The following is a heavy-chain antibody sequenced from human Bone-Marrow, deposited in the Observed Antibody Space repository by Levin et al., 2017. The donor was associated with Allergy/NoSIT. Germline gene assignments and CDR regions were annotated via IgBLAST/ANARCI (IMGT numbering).Heavy chain of an antibody. D-gene: IGHD3-3*01. CDR3: ARDYGVHYRYRSVSYEVGSSPFDP. J-gene: IGHJ5*01. V-gene: IGHV3-7*01. CDR2: IKQDGSDK. Sequence: PGGSLRLSCTASGFTFTFYWMNWVRQAPGKGLEWVANIKQDGSDKYYADSVKGRFTISRDNSKNSLFLHLSSLRADDTAMYYCARDYGVHYRYRSVSYEVGSSPFDPWGQGNMVIVSS. CDR1: GFTFTFYW.